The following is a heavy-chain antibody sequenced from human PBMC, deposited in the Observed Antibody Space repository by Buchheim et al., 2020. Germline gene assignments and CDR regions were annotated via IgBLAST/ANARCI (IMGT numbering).Heavy chain of an antibody. V-gene: IGHV4-34*01. CDR3: AREPGIAVAGTSSFDY. J-gene: IGHJ4*02. D-gene: IGHD6-19*01. CDR2: INHSGST. Sequence: QVQLQESGPGLVKPSETLSLTCAVYGGSFSGYYWSWIRQPPGKGLEWIGEINHSGSTNYNPSLKSRVTISVDTSKNQFSLKLSSVTAADTAVYYCAREPGIAVAGTSSFDYWGQGTL. CDR1: GGSFSGYY.